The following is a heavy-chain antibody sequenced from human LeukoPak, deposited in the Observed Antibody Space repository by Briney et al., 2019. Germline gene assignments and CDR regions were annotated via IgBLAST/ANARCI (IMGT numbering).Heavy chain of an antibody. CDR3: AKGYYYDVLTAYRRVVFDI. J-gene: IGHJ3*02. Sequence: GGSLRLSCAASGFMFSSCDMHWVRQAPGKGLEWVASIRFDGNNKYYADSVKGRFTISRDNSKNTLRLQMNSLRAGDTTIYYCAKGYYYDVLTAYRRVVFDIWGHGTMVTVSS. CDR1: GFMFSSCD. CDR2: IRFDGNNK. D-gene: IGHD3-9*01. V-gene: IGHV3-30*02.